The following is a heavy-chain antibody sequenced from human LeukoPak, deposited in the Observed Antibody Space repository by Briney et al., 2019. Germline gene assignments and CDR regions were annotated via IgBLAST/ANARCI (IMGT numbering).Heavy chain of an antibody. CDR2: INPNSGGT. D-gene: IGHD3-10*01. CDR1: GYTFTGYY. J-gene: IGHJ4*02. CDR3: ARDRFGELFLNMDY. Sequence: ASVKVSCKASGYTFTGYYMHWVRQAPGQGLEWMGWINPNSGGTNYAQKFQGRVTMTRDTSNSTAYMELSRLRSDDTAVYYCARDRFGELFLNMDYWGQGTLVTVSS. V-gene: IGHV1-2*02.